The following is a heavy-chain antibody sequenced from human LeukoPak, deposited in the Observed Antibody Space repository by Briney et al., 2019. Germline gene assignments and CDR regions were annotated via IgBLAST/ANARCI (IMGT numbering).Heavy chain of an antibody. J-gene: IGHJ6*03. D-gene: IGHD3-3*02. CDR1: GFSFSKFA. CDR3: ARGHFWSGYTYQDYFYYMDV. Sequence: GGSLRLSYAASGFSFSKFAMHWVRQAPGRGLESVSGISYNGDGTYYVNSVKGRFTISRDNSKKTLYLQVGSLRVEDMGVYYCARGHFWSGYTYQDYFYYMDVWGKGTAVTVSS. CDR2: ISYNGDGT. V-gene: IGHV3-64*01.